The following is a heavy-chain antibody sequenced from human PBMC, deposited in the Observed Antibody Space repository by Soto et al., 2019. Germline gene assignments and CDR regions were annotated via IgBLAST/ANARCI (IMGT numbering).Heavy chain of an antibody. Sequence: ASVKVSCKASGYTFTSFGISWVRQAPGQGLEWMGWISAYNSNTNYAQKIQGRVNMTTDTSTSTAYMELRSLSSDDTAVYYCARLTICPDYWGQGTLVTVSS. D-gene: IGHD3-3*01. J-gene: IGHJ4*02. V-gene: IGHV1-18*01. CDR2: ISAYNSNT. CDR1: GYTFTSFG. CDR3: ARLTICPDY.